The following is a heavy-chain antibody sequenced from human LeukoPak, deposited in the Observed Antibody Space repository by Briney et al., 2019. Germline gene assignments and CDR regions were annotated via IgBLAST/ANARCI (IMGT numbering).Heavy chain of an antibody. D-gene: IGHD3-22*01. CDR2: IYSGGST. CDR3: ARGGGYYYDSSGCHLGFDY. J-gene: IGHJ4*02. V-gene: IGHV3-66*02. Sequence: PGGSLRLSCAASGFTVSSNYMSWVRQAPGKGLEWVSVIYSGGSTYYADSVKGRFTISRDNSKNTLYLQMNSLRAEDTAVYYCARGGGYYYDSSGCHLGFDYWGQGTLVTVSS. CDR1: GFTVSSNY.